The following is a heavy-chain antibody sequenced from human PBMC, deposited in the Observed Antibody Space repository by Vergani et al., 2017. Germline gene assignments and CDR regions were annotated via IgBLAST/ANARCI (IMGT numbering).Heavy chain of an antibody. Sequence: VQLVESGGGVVQPGGSLRLSCAASGFTFSSYAMSWVRQAPGKGLEWVSAISGSGGSTYYADSVKGRFTISRDNSKNTLYLQMNSLRAEDTAVYYCAKARGYCSGGSCYQGYFDYWGQGTLVTVSS. CDR3: AKARGYCSGGSCYQGYFDY. CDR2: ISGSGGST. CDR1: GFTFSSYA. J-gene: IGHJ4*02. D-gene: IGHD2-15*01. V-gene: IGHV3-23*04.